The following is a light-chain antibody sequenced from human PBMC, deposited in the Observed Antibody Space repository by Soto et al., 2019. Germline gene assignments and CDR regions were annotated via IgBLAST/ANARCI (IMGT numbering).Light chain of an antibody. Sequence: QSALTQPASVSGSPGQSITISCTGTSSDVGGYNYVSWYQQHPGKAPKLMIYDVSNRPSGVSNRFSGSKSGNTASLTISGLQAEDAADYYCTSYTSSSNLYVFGTGTKLTVL. CDR2: DVS. J-gene: IGLJ1*01. V-gene: IGLV2-14*01. CDR3: TSYTSSSNLYV. CDR1: SSDVGGYNY.